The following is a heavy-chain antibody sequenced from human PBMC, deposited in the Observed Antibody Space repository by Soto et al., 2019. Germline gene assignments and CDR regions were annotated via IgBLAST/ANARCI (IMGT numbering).Heavy chain of an antibody. J-gene: IGHJ4*02. D-gene: IGHD5-12*01. V-gene: IGHV4-30-2*01. CDR1: GGSISSGGYS. CDR3: AAGGGLPRYY. Sequence: QLQLQESGSGLVKPSQTLSLTCAVSGGSISSGGYSWSWIRQPPGKGLEWIGYIYHSGATYYNPSLKNRVTISVDRSKNQFSLKLSSATAADTAVSYCAAGGGLPRYYWGQGTLVTVSS. CDR2: IYHSGAT.